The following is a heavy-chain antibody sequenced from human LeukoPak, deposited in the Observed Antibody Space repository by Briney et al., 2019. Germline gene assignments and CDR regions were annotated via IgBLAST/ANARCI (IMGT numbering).Heavy chain of an antibody. CDR3: AREPISSSWYEPHNRFDP. Sequence: ASVNVSCKASGGTFSSYAISWVRQAAGQGLEWMGGSIPIFGTANYAQKFQGSVSINTDESTSTAYMELSSLKSEDTAVYYCAREPISSSWYEPHNRFDPWGQGTLVTVSS. V-gene: IGHV1-69*05. D-gene: IGHD6-13*01. CDR2: SIPIFGTA. CDR1: GGTFSSYA. J-gene: IGHJ5*02.